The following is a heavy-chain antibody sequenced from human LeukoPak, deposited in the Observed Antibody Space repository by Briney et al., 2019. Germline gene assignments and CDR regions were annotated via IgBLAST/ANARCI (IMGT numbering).Heavy chain of an antibody. CDR3: ARGSEWSSGVSDY. J-gene: IGHJ4*02. CDR1: GFIFSSCG. D-gene: IGHD3-3*01. V-gene: IGHV3-21*01. Sequence: PGGSLRLSCAASGFIFSSCGMNWVRQAPGKGLEWVSSISGSSTYIYYADSVKGRFTISRDNAKNSLYLQMNSLRAEDTAVYYCARGSEWSSGVSDYWGQGTLVTVSS. CDR2: ISGSSTYI.